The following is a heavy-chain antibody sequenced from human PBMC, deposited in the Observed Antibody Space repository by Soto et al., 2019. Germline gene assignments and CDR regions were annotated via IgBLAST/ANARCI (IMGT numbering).Heavy chain of an antibody. V-gene: IGHV1-46*01. CDR2: INPSGDST. CDR3: ARDMGIAAAGDPLDY. D-gene: IGHD6-13*01. CDR1: GNPSTRYY. J-gene: IGHJ4*01. Sequence: GATVKVSCRASGNPSTRYYIHWVRQAPGQGLEWMGRINPSGDSTTYAQKFQGRVTMSRDTSTSTVYMELSSLRSEDTAVYYCARDMGIAAAGDPLDYWG.